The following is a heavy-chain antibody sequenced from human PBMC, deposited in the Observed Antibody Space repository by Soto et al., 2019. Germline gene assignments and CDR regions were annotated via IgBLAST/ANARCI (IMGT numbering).Heavy chain of an antibody. CDR3: AKVGAAAGTRRYHYYGMDV. CDR2: MNPNSGNR. D-gene: IGHD6-13*01. Sequence: VASVKVSCKASGYTFTSYDINWVRQATGQGLEWMGWMNPNSGNRGYAQTFQGRVTMTRNTSISTAYMELSSLRSEDTAVYYCAKVGAAAGTRRYHYYGMDVWGQGTTVTVSS. V-gene: IGHV1-8*01. J-gene: IGHJ6*02. CDR1: GYTFTSYD.